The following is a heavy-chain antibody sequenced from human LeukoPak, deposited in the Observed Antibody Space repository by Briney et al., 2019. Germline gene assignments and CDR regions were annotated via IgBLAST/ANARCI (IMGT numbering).Heavy chain of an antibody. CDR2: IIPIFGTA. D-gene: IGHD2-2*01. CDR3: ARDFVVVPAATLNWFDP. V-gene: IGHV1-69*13. J-gene: IGHJ5*02. Sequence: ASVKVSCKASGYTFTSYGISWVRQAPGQGLEWMGGIIPIFGTANYAQKFQGRVTITADESTSTAYMELSSLRSEDTAVYYCARDFVVVPAATLNWFDPWGQGTLVTVSS. CDR1: GYTFTSYG.